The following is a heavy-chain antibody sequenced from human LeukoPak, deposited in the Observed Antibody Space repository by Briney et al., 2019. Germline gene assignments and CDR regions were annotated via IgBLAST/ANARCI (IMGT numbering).Heavy chain of an antibody. Sequence: ASVKVSCKASGYTFTGYYMHWVRQAPGQGLEWMGWINPNSGGTNYAQKLQGRVTMTTDTSTSTAYMELRSLRSDDTAVYYCARVVGGDSSGYYYAPKSYWYFDLWGRGTLVTVSS. CDR3: ARVVGGDSSGYYYAPKSYWYFDL. CDR2: INPNSGGT. J-gene: IGHJ2*01. CDR1: GYTFTGYY. V-gene: IGHV1-2*02. D-gene: IGHD3-22*01.